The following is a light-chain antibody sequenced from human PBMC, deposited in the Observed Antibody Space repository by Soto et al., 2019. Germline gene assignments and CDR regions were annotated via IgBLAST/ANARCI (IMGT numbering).Light chain of an antibody. CDR1: QSISDW. CDR3: QQYNRLPYT. Sequence: DIQMTQSPSTLSASVGDRVTITCRASQSISDWLAWYQQRSGKAPKLLIYKASSLQSGVPPRFSGPGSGTEFTLTCSSPQRGDFATYYCQQYNRLPYTFGQRTKLDIK. V-gene: IGKV1-5*03. J-gene: IGKJ2*01. CDR2: KAS.